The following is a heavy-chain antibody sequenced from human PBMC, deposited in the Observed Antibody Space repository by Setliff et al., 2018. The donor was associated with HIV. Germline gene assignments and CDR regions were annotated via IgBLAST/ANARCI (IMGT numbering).Heavy chain of an antibody. D-gene: IGHD3-10*01. CDR1: GASVSDNF. J-gene: IGHJ6*02. CDR2: MYFSGNS. Sequence: PSETLSLTCTVSGASVSDNFWNWIRQSPGKGLEWIGTMYFSGNSRNSPALKSRVTISIDTSKNELSLNLTSVTAADTAVYYCARVEASVRGATYGLDVWGQGTTVTVSS. CDR3: ARVEASVRGATYGLDV. V-gene: IGHV4-59*02.